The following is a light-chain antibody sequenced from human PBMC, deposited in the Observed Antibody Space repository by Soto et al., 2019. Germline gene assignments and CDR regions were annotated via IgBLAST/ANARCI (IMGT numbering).Light chain of an antibody. CDR3: AAWDDSLNGLNWV. Sequence: QSVLTQPPSASGTPGQRVTISCSGSSSNIGSNYVYWYQQLPGTAPKLLIYRNNQRPSGVPDRFSGSKSGTSASLAISGLRSEDDADYYCAAWDDSLNGLNWVFGGGTKLTVL. V-gene: IGLV1-47*01. J-gene: IGLJ3*02. CDR2: RNN. CDR1: SSNIGSNY.